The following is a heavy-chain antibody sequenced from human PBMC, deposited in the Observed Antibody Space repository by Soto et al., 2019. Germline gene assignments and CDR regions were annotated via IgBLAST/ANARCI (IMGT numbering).Heavy chain of an antibody. Sequence: PSETLSLTCAVSGGSISSGGYSWSWIRQPPGKGLEWIGYIYHSGSTYYNPSLKSRVTISVDRSKNQFSLKLSSVTAADTAVYYCARVDYYDSSGYYAGRWFDPWGQGTLVTVSS. D-gene: IGHD3-22*01. V-gene: IGHV4-30-2*01. CDR1: GGSISSGGYS. CDR2: IYHSGST. J-gene: IGHJ5*02. CDR3: ARVDYYDSSGYYAGRWFDP.